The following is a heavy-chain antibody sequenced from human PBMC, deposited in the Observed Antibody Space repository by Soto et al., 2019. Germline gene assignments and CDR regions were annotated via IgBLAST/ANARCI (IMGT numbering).Heavy chain of an antibody. J-gene: IGHJ4*02. Sequence: QVQLVQFGAEVKKPGASVKVSCEASGYTFNNYAMHWVRQGPGQRLEWMGYISGGNGNTKYSEKLEGRVAITRDTSASTDYLELSSLSSEDTAVYYCARWSGYDYYFDYWGQGTLVIVSS. CDR2: ISGGNGNT. CDR3: ARWSGYDYYFDY. CDR1: GYTFNNYA. D-gene: IGHD5-12*01. V-gene: IGHV1-3*01.